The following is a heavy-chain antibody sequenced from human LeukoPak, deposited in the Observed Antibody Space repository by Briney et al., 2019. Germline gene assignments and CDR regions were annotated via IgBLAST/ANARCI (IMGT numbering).Heavy chain of an antibody. J-gene: IGHJ4*02. CDR2: ISGSGGST. V-gene: IGHV3-23*01. CDR3: ASTYDSSGYYYHY. D-gene: IGHD3-22*01. CDR1: SSNY. Sequence: SSNYRSWVRQAPWKGLEWVSAISGSGGSTYYADSVKGRFTISRDNSKNTLYLQLNSLRAEDTAVYYCASTYDSSGYYYHYWGQGTMVTVSS.